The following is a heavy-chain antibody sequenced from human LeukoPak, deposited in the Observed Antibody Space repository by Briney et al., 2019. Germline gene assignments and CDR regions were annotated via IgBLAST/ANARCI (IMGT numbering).Heavy chain of an antibody. CDR3: AHRQIQGIMFGGGGFDP. CDR1: GFSLSTSRVG. Sequence: ESGPTLVNPTQTLTLTCTFSGFSLSTSRVGVGWIRQPPGKALEWLALIYWDDDKRYSPSLKSRLTITKGTSKNQVVLIMTNMDPVDTGTYYCAHRQIQGIMFGGGGFDPWGQGTLVTVSS. D-gene: IGHD3-16*01. V-gene: IGHV2-5*02. CDR2: IYWDDDK. J-gene: IGHJ5*02.